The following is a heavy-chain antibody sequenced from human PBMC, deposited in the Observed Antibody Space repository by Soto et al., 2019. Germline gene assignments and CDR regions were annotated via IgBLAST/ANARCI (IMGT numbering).Heavy chain of an antibody. CDR3: ARLAAYRTMVRDY. Sequence: SETMSLTSTVSGGTISSSSYYWGWIRQPPGKGLEWIGSIYYSGSTYYNPSLKSRVTISVDTSKNQFSLKLSSVTAADTAVYYCARLAAYRTMVRDYWGQGTLVTVSS. CDR1: GGTISSSSYY. CDR2: IYYSGST. J-gene: IGHJ4*02. V-gene: IGHV4-39*01. D-gene: IGHD3-10*01.